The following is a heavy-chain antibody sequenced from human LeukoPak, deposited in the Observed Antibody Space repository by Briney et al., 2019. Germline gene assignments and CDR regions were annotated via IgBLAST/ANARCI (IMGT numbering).Heavy chain of an antibody. CDR2: TYYRSKWYN. CDR1: GDSVSSNSAA. Sequence: PSQTLSLTCAISGDSVSSNSAAWNWIRQSPSRGLEWLGRTYYRSKWYNDYAVSVKSRITINPDTSKNQFSLQLSSVTPEDTAVYYCARDEWLVRGGGFDYWGQGTLVTVSS. CDR3: ARDEWLVRGGGFDY. V-gene: IGHV6-1*01. D-gene: IGHD6-19*01. J-gene: IGHJ4*02.